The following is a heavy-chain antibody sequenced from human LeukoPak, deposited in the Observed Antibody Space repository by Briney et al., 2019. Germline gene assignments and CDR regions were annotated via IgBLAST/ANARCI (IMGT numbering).Heavy chain of an antibody. Sequence: ASVTVSCKASGGTFSSYSISWVRQAPGQGLEWMGATIPIFGTANYAQKFQGRVTITADESTSTAYMELSSLRSEDTAVYYCARNTETLSSIAARPSYYYYYMDVWGKGTTVTVSS. D-gene: IGHD6-6*01. CDR2: TIPIFGTA. CDR1: GGTFSSYS. CDR3: ARNTETLSSIAARPSYYYYYMDV. J-gene: IGHJ6*03. V-gene: IGHV1-69*01.